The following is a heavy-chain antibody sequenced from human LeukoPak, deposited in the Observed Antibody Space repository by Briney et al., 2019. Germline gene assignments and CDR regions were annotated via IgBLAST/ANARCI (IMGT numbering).Heavy chain of an antibody. CDR2: IYPGDSDT. J-gene: IGHJ6*03. CDR1: GYSFTSYW. Sequence: GESLKISCKGSGYSFTSYWIAWVRQMPGKGVEWMGIIYPGDSDTRYSPSFEGQVTISADKAITTAYLQWTSVKASDTAMYYCARQGWSSTAYYHIDVWGKGTTVTVS. D-gene: IGHD2-2*01. CDR3: ARQGWSSTAYYHIDV. V-gene: IGHV5-51*01.